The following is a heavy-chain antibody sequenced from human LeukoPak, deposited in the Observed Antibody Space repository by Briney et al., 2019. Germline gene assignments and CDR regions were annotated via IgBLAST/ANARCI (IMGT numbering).Heavy chain of an antibody. D-gene: IGHD3-10*01. Sequence: GGSLRLSCIVSGFTFSNYGMSWVRQAPGKGLEWVSAISGSGDFLYYTASVKGRFTISRDNFRNTLYLQMNGLRAEDTAVYYCAKAPYGSGSYYTDYWGQGTLVTVSS. CDR1: GFTFSNYG. J-gene: IGHJ4*02. CDR2: ISGSGDFL. V-gene: IGHV3-23*01. CDR3: AKAPYGSGSYYTDY.